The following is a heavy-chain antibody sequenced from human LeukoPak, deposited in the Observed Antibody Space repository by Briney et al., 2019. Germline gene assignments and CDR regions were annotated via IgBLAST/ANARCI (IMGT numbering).Heavy chain of an antibody. J-gene: IGHJ6*02. CDR3: AKATGIAAAGPFYGMDV. CDR2: ISGSGGST. D-gene: IGHD6-13*01. Sequence: PGGSLRLSCAASGFTFSSYAMSWLRQAPGKGLEWVSAISGSGGSTYYADSVKGRFTISRDNSKNTLYLQMNSLRAEDTAVYYCAKATGIAAAGPFYGMDVWGQGTTVTVSS. CDR1: GFTFSSYA. V-gene: IGHV3-23*01.